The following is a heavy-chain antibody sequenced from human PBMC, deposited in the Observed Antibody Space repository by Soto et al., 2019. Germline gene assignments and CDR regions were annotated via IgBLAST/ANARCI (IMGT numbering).Heavy chain of an antibody. CDR2: IYYSGST. V-gene: IGHV4-59*11. Sequence: EHLSLNCNVPGGSISSHYCCRIRQPPGKELEWIGYIYYSGSTNYNPSLKSRLTISVDTSKNQFSLKLSSVTAADTAVYYCARDIRVYRAFDIWVQGKMVT. CDR1: GGSISSHY. J-gene: IGHJ3*02. CDR3: ARDIRVYRAFDI. D-gene: IGHD6-6*01.